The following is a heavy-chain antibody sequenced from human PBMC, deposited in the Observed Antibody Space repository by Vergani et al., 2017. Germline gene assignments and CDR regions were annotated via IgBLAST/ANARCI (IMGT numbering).Heavy chain of an antibody. CDR3: AREAVVPAAMPSNVGMDV. J-gene: IGHJ6*03. CDR1: GGSISSGDYY. CDR2: IYYSGST. Sequence: QLQLQESGPGLVKPSETLSLTCTVSGGSISSGDYYWSWIRQPPGKGLGWIGYIYYSGSTYYNPSLKSRVTISVDTSKNQFSLKLSSVTAADTAVYYCAREAVVPAAMPSNVGMDVWGKGTTVTVSS. V-gene: IGHV4-30-4*08. D-gene: IGHD2-2*01.